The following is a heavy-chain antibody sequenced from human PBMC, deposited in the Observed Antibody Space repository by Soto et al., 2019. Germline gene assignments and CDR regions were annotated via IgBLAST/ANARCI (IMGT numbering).Heavy chain of an antibody. CDR1: GFTFSSYG. CDR3: AKHQEDYFGLFDY. Sequence: GGSLRVSSAASGFTFSSYGMHWVRQAPGKGLEWVAVISYDGSNKYYADSVKGRFTISRDNSKNTLYLQMNSLRAEDTAVYYCAKHQEDYFGLFDYWGQGTLVTVSS. V-gene: IGHV3-30*18. D-gene: IGHD3-3*01. CDR2: ISYDGSNK. J-gene: IGHJ4*02.